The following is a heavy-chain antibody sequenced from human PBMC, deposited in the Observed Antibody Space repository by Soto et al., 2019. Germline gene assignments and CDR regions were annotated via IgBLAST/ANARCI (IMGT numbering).Heavy chain of an antibody. Sequence: PVGSLRLSCAASGFTFSSYAMSWVRQPQGKGLEWVSTFSGSGTTTYYADSVRGRFTVSRDNSRNTLFLQMNSLRAEDPAVYFCAKDSSSVPAAFDYWGQGTLVTVSS. CDR2: FSGSGTTT. V-gene: IGHV3-23*01. J-gene: IGHJ4*02. CDR3: AKDSSSVPAAFDY. CDR1: GFTFSSYA. D-gene: IGHD2-2*01.